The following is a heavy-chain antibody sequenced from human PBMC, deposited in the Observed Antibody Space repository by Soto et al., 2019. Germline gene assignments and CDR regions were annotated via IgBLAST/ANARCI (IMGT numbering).Heavy chain of an antibody. CDR2: IWYDGSNK. D-gene: IGHD6-19*01. CDR3: AGAPYSNGWYGGFDY. J-gene: IGHJ4*02. V-gene: IGHV3-33*01. Sequence: QVQLVESGGGVVQPGRSLRLSCAAAGYTFSNYGMHWVRQAPGKGLEWVGVIWYDGSNKYYGDSVKGRFTISRDTSKNTVYLQMNSLRVEDTAVYYCAGAPYSNGWYGGFDYWGQGTLVTVSS. CDR1: GYTFSNYG.